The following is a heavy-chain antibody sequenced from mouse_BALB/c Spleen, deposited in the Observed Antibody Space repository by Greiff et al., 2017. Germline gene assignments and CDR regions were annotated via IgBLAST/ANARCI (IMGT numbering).Heavy chain of an antibody. CDR2: INPNNGGT. Sequence: VQLQQSGTELVKPGASVKIPCKASGYTFTDYNMDWVKQSHGKSFEWIGDINPNNGGTIYSQKFKGKATLTVGTSTSTAYMELRILTSEDTAVYYCAKSTYYYGSSCRFDDWGQGTTLTVSA. CDR1: GYTFTDYN. V-gene: IGHV1-18*01. D-gene: IGHD1-1*01. J-gene: IGHJ2*01. CDR3: AKSTYYYGSSCRFDD.